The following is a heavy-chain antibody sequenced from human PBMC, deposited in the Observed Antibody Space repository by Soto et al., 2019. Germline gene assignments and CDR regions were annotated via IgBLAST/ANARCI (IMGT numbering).Heavy chain of an antibody. CDR3: SRGGAPYNGFGP. J-gene: IGHJ5*02. CDR1: GGSINSHY. Sequence: PSETLSLTCTVSGGSINSHYWSWIRRPPGKRLEWLGDIYSSGFTTYNPSLKGRLTISVDTSKNQFALRLSSVTFADTAGYYCSRGGAPYNGFGPWGQGTLVTVSS. V-gene: IGHV4-59*11. CDR2: IYSSGFT. D-gene: IGHD3-16*01.